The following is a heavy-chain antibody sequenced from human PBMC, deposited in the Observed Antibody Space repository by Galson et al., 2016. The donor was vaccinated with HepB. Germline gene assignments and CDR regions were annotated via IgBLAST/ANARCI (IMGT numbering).Heavy chain of an antibody. CDR2: IYYNGNT. Sequence: TLSLTCTVSGGSIRSDDYYWSWIRQHPGKGLEWIGYIYYNGNTYYNPSLKSRVTISVDTSKNQFYLMLRSVTAADQAVYYCARTGQTWLLFDNWGQGTLVTVSS. V-gene: IGHV4-31*03. CDR3: ARTGQTWLLFDN. D-gene: IGHD3-22*01. CDR1: GGSIRSDDYY. J-gene: IGHJ4*02.